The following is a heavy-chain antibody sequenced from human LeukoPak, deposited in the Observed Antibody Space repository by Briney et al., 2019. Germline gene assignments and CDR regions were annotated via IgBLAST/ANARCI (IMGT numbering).Heavy chain of an antibody. V-gene: IGHV1-2*02. J-gene: IGHJ4*02. D-gene: IGHD3-22*01. CDR1: GYTFTVYY. CDR2: INPNSGGT. Sequence: ASVTVSCKASGYTFTVYYMHWVRQAPGQGLEWMGWINPNSGGTNYAQKFQGRVTMTRDTSISTAYMELSRLRSDDTAVYYCAADDDSSGYYYGWGQGTLVTVSS. CDR3: AADDDSSGYYYG.